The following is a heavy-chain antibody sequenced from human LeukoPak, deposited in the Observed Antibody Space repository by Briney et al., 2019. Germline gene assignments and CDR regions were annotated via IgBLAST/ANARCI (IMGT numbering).Heavy chain of an antibody. J-gene: IGHJ4*02. D-gene: IGHD2-2*02. CDR1: GFTFSSYA. Sequence: PGGSLRLSCAASGFTFSSYAMSWVRQAPGKGLEWVSAISGSGGSTYYADSVKGRFTISRDNSKNTLYLKMNSLRAEDTAVYYCARDATTGYCSSTSCYMGAPDYWGQGTLVTVSS. CDR2: ISGSGGST. V-gene: IGHV3-23*01. CDR3: ARDATTGYCSSTSCYMGAPDY.